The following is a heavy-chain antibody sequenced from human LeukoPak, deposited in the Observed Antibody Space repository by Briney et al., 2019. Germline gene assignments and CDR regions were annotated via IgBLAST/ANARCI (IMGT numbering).Heavy chain of an antibody. CDR3: ARDVEFRSRYSSDTKMDV. J-gene: IGHJ6*04. CDR1: GFTFSSYG. V-gene: IGHV3-21*01. Sequence: PGRSLRLSCAASGFTFSSYGMHWVRQAPGKGLEWVSSISSSSYIYYADSVKGRFTISRDNAKNSLYLQMNSLRAEDTAVYYCARDVEFRSRYSSDTKMDVWGKGTTVTVSS. D-gene: IGHD6-19*01. CDR2: ISSSSYI.